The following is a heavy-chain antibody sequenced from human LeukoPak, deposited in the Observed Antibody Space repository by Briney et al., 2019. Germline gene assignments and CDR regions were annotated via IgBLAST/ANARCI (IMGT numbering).Heavy chain of an antibody. CDR2: ISYDGSNK. CDR3: ARTLIRTYGDYDY. D-gene: IGHD4-17*01. V-gene: IGHV3-30-3*01. CDR1: GFTFSSYA. J-gene: IGHJ4*02. Sequence: GGSLRLSCAASGFTFSSYAMHWVRQAPGKGLEWVAVISYDGSNKYYADSVKGRFTISRDNSKNTLYLQMNSLGAEDTAVYYCARTLIRTYGDYDYWGQGTLVTVSS.